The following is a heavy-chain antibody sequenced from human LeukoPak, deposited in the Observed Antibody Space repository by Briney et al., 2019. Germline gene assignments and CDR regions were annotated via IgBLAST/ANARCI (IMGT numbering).Heavy chain of an antibody. J-gene: IGHJ4*02. D-gene: IGHD3-16*01. CDR3: ARHATFRGVMRYFDY. CDR2: IYYSGST. Sequence: SETLSLTCTVSGGSISSYYWSWIRQPPGKGLEWIGYIYYSGSTNYNPSLKSRVTISVDTSKNQFSLKLSSVTAADTAVYYCARHATFRGVMRYFDYWGQGTLVTVSS. CDR1: GGSISSYY. V-gene: IGHV4-59*08.